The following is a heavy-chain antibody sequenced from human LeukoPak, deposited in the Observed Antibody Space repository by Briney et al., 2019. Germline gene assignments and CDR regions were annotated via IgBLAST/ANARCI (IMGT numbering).Heavy chain of an antibody. CDR3: ARGMRSTGDYYYYMDV. D-gene: IGHD2-2*01. CDR2: XSAYNGNT. Sequence: SXYTFTSYGXXXXXQAPXQGLXXXXXXSAYNGNTNYAQKLQGRVTMTTDTSTSTAYMELRSLRSDDTAVYYCARGMRSTGDYYYYMDVWGKGTTVTVSS. J-gene: IGHJ6*03. CDR1: XYTFTSYG. V-gene: IGHV1-18*01.